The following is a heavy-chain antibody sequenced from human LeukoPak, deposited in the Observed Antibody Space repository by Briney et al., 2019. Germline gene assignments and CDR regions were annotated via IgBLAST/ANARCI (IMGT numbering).Heavy chain of an antibody. V-gene: IGHV4-30-4*08. CDR1: GGSISSGDYY. CDR3: ARGASTSYYYYYYYMDV. CDR2: INHSGST. Sequence: MSSQTLSLTCTVSGGSISSGDYYWSWIRKPPGKGLEWIGEINHSGSTNYNPSLKSRVTISVDTSKNQFSLKLSSVTAADTAVYYCARGASTSYYYYYYYMDVWGKGTTVTVSS. J-gene: IGHJ6*03. D-gene: IGHD2-2*01.